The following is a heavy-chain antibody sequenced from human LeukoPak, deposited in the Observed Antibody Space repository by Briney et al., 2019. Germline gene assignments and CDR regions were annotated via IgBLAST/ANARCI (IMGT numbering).Heavy chain of an antibody. D-gene: IGHD3-22*01. CDR1: GYTYTSYY. CDR2: INPSGGST. CDR3: ARHYYDSSGYYYAHFQH. V-gene: IGHV1-46*01. J-gene: IGHJ1*01. Sequence: ASVKVSCKASGYTYTSYYMHWVRQAPGQGLEWMGIINPSGGSTSYAQKFQGRVTMTRDTSTSTVYMELSSLRSEDTAVYYCARHYYDSSGYYYAHFQHWGQGTLVTVSS.